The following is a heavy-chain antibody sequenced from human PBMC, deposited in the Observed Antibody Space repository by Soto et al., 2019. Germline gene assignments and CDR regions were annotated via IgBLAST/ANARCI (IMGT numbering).Heavy chain of an antibody. Sequence: EVPLLESGGGLVQPGGFMRLGCAASGFDFGGVAMSWVRQGRGEGLEWVLTVSISGGSTYYVDSVKGWCIISIHNSENTLYLQMNSLGVENTAIYFFATDWAFDSWGKGPLFTVPS. CDR3: ATDWAFDS. V-gene: IGHV3-23*01. CDR2: VSISGGST. CDR1: GFDFGGVA. D-gene: IGHD3-16*01. J-gene: IGHJ4*02.